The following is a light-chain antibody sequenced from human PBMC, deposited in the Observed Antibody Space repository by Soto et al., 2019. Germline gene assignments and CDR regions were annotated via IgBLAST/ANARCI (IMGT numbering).Light chain of an antibody. Sequence: SYELTQPPSVSVSPGQTASITCSGDKLGSKYTCWYQQKPGQSPVLVIYQDYKRPSGIPERFAGSNSGNTATLTISGTQSMDEADYSCQAWDRSTVVFGGGTKLTVL. V-gene: IGLV3-1*01. CDR3: QAWDRSTVV. CDR1: KLGSKY. J-gene: IGLJ2*01. CDR2: QDY.